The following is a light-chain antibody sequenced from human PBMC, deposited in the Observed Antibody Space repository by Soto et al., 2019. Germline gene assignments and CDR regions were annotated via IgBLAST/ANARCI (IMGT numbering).Light chain of an antibody. Sequence: DIQMTQSPSTLSASVGDRVTIICRASQSVSTRLAWYQQKPGKAPKVLIYDASSLESGVPSRFSGSGSGTEFTLTISSLQPDDFATYYCQQYNSYLITFGQGTRLEIK. CDR3: QQYNSYLIT. CDR2: DAS. V-gene: IGKV1-5*02. CDR1: QSVSTR. J-gene: IGKJ5*01.